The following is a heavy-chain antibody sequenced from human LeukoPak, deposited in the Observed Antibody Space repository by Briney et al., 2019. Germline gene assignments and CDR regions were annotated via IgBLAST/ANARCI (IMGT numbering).Heavy chain of an antibody. Sequence: ASVKVSCKASGYTFTSYYMHWVRQAPGQRLEWMGIINPSSGSTTYAQRFQDRVTMTRDTFTSTVYMELSSLRSEDTAMYYCARLRVPHYYDSSGYYDCWGQGTLVTVSS. CDR2: INPSSGST. CDR1: GYTFTSYY. D-gene: IGHD3-22*01. V-gene: IGHV1-46*01. J-gene: IGHJ4*02. CDR3: ARLRVPHYYDSSGYYDC.